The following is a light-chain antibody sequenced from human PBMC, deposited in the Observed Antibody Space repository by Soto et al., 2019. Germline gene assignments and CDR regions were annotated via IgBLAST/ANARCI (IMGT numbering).Light chain of an antibody. J-gene: IGKJ3*01. V-gene: IGKV3-11*01. CDR1: QSVSSY. CDR2: DAS. CDR3: QQRSNWPPIFT. Sequence: EIVLTQSPATLSLSPGERATLSCRASQSVSSYLAWYQQKPGQAPRLLIYDASNRATGIPARFSGSGSGTDFTLTISSVEPEDFGVYYCQQRSNWPPIFTFGPGTKVHIK.